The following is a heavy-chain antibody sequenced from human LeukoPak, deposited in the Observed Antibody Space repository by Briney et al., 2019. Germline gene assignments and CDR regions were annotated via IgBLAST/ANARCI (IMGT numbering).Heavy chain of an antibody. CDR1: GGSVSSGSYY. CDR3: ARRMSGPRYFDY. D-gene: IGHD3-3*01. Sequence: SETLSLTCTVSGGSVSSGSYYWSWIRRPRGKGLEWIVYMYYSGSTNYNPSLKSPVTMSVDTSKNQFSLELSSVTAADTAVYYCARRMSGPRYFDYWGQGTLVAVSS. J-gene: IGHJ4*02. CDR2: MYYSGST. V-gene: IGHV4-61*01.